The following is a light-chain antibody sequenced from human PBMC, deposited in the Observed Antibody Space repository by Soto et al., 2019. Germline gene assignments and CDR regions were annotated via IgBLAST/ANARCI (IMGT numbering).Light chain of an antibody. Sequence: QSALTQPASVSGSPGQSITISCTGTSSDIGSYNLVSWYQQHPGIAPTFMIYEGSKRPSGVSNRFSGSKSGNTASLTISGLQAEDEADYYCCSYAGGSRWVFGGGTKLTVL. CDR1: SSDIGSYNL. CDR3: CSYAGGSRWV. CDR2: EGS. J-gene: IGLJ3*02. V-gene: IGLV2-23*01.